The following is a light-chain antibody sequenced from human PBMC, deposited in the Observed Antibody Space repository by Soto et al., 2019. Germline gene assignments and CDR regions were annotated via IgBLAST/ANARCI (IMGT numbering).Light chain of an antibody. CDR2: DAS. CDR1: QSVNRN. J-gene: IGKJ4*01. V-gene: IGKV3-15*01. Sequence: EIVMTQSPATLSVSPGERATLSCRASQSVNRNLAWYQQKPGQTPRLLIYDASSRATGIPARFSGSGSGTDFTLTISSLQSEDFAVYYCQQYNNWPLTFGGVTKVEIK. CDR3: QQYNNWPLT.